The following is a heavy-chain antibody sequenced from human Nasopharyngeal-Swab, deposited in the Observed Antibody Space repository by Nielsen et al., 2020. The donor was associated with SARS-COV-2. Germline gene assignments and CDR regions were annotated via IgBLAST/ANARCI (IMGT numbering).Heavy chain of an antibody. J-gene: IGHJ6*02. D-gene: IGHD2-15*01. CDR2: IRGSGGGT. V-gene: IGHV3-23*01. Sequence: GESLKISCAVSGFSFSSYVMSWVRQVPGKGLEWVSAIRGSGGGTYSADSVKGRFTISRDNSKNTLYLQMNSLRAEDTAVYYCATELVVAAGGSYYYYGMDVWGQGTTVTVSS. CDR1: GFSFSSYV. CDR3: ATELVVAAGGSYYYYGMDV.